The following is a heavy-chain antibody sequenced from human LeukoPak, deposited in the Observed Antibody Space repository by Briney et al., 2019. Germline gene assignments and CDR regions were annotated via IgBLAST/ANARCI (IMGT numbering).Heavy chain of an antibody. CDR1: GFTFSSYA. Sequence: EGSLRLSCAASGFTFSSYAMSWVRQAPGKGLEWVSAISGSGGSTYYADSVKGRFTISRDNSKNTLYLQMNSLRAEDTAVYYCAKGEGGNRGGVVDYWGQGTLVTVSS. D-gene: IGHD4-23*01. V-gene: IGHV3-23*01. CDR2: ISGSGGST. J-gene: IGHJ4*02. CDR3: AKGEGGNRGGVVDY.